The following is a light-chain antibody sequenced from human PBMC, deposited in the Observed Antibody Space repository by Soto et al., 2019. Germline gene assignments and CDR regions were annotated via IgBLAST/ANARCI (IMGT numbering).Light chain of an antibody. J-gene: IGKJ1*01. V-gene: IGKV3-11*01. CDR2: DTS. Sequence: EIVLTQSPATLSLTPGERDTLSCRASQSVSKYLAWYQQKLGQAPRLLIYDTSNRATGIPARFSGSGSGTDFTLTISSLEPEDFAVYYCQQRSNWPRTFGQGTKV. CDR1: QSVSKY. CDR3: QQRSNWPRT.